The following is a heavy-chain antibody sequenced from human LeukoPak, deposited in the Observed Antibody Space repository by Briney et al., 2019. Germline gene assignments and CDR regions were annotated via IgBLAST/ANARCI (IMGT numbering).Heavy chain of an antibody. CDR2: ISGSSTNT. Sequence: PGGSLRLSCAASGFTFRDYYMSWIRQAPGKGLEWVSYISGSSTNTKYADSVKGRFTISRDNAKNSLYLQMNSLRAEDTAVYYCARDSAHIVVVPVVIPPGLDNWFDPWGQGTLVTVSS. V-gene: IGHV3-11*05. J-gene: IGHJ5*02. CDR1: GFTFRDYY. CDR3: ARDSAHIVVVPVVIPPGLDNWFDP. D-gene: IGHD2-2*01.